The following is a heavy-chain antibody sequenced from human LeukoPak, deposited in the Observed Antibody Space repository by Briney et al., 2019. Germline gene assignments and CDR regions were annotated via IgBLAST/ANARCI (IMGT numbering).Heavy chain of an antibody. J-gene: IGHJ4*02. CDR3: AKRDYYDSNGYFSPYYFDN. CDR2: ISGSGGRT. D-gene: IGHD3-22*01. CDR1: GFTFINYA. Sequence: GGSLRLSCAASGFTFINYAMSWVRQAPGKGLEWVSGISGSGGRTYYAGSVRGRFTISRDNSRNRLYLQMNSLRAEDTALYYCAKRDYYDSNGYFSPYYFDNWGQGTLVAVSS. V-gene: IGHV3-23*01.